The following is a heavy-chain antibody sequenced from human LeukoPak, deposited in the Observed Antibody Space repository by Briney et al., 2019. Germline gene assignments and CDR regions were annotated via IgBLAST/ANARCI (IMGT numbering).Heavy chain of an antibody. D-gene: IGHD3-10*01. CDR2: INPNSGGT. J-gene: IGHJ4*02. V-gene: IGHV1-2*02. Sequence: ASVKVSCKASGYTFTGYYMHGVRQAPGQGPEGMGWINPNSGGTNYAQKFQGRVTMTRDTSISTAYMELSRLRSDDTAVYYCARVGRGVIIGIDYWGQGTLVTVSS. CDR1: GYTFTGYY. CDR3: ARVGRGVIIGIDY.